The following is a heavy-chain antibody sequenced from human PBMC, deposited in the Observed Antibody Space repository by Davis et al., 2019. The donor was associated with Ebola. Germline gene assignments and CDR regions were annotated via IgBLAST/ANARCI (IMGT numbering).Heavy chain of an antibody. D-gene: IGHD5-12*01. CDR1: GYSFSTYG. V-gene: IGHV1-18*04. Sequence: AASVQVSCKASGYSFSTYGFSWVRQAPGQGLEWMGWISAYTGDTNYAQKFQGRVTMTTDTSTNTAYMELRSLRSDDTAVYYCVGDGYGGNWFDPWGQGTLVTVSS. J-gene: IGHJ5*02. CDR2: ISAYTGDT. CDR3: VGDGYGGNWFDP.